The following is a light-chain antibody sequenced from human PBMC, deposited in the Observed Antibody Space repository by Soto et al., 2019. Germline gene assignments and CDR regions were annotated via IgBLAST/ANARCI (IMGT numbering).Light chain of an antibody. CDR2: GAS. CDR3: HQYGRSPRT. J-gene: IGKJ1*01. CDR1: QSVGSD. Sequence: EIVMTQSPATLSVSPGERATLSCRASQSVGSDLAWYQQKPGQAPRLVIYGASNRATGIPDRFSGSGSGTDFTLTISRLEPEDFAVYYCHQYGRSPRTFGQGAKVEIK. V-gene: IGKV3-20*01.